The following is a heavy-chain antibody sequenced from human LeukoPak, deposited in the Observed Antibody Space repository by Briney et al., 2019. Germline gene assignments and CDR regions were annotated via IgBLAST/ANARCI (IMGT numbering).Heavy chain of an antibody. CDR1: GYSISSGYY. D-gene: IGHD1-26*01. J-gene: IGHJ3*02. CDR2: IYHSGST. Sequence: SETLSLTCTVSGYSISSGYYWGWIRQPPGKGLEWIGSIYHSGSTYYNPSLKSRVTISVDTSKNQFSLKLSSVTAADTAVYYCARLYSGAFDIWGQGTMVTVSS. CDR3: ARLYSGAFDI. V-gene: IGHV4-38-2*02.